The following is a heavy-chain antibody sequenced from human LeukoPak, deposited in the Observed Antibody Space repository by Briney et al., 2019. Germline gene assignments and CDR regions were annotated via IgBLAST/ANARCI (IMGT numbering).Heavy chain of an antibody. CDR2: ISGSGGST. J-gene: IGHJ3*02. CDR1: GFTFSSYA. D-gene: IGHD3-16*02. CDR3: AKAFPGLRVWASYPDAFDI. V-gene: IGHV3-23*01. Sequence: PGGSLRLSCAASGFTFSSYAMSWVRQAPGKGLEWVSAISGSGGSTYYADSVKGRFTISRDNSKNTLYLQMNSLRAEDTAVYYCAKAFPGLRVWASYPDAFDIWGQGTMVTVSS.